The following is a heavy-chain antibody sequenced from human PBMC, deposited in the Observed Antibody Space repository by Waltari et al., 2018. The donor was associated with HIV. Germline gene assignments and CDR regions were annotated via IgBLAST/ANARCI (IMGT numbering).Heavy chain of an antibody. Sequence: QVHLQQSGAEVKKPGASVRISCKTSGYKFTRFYIHWVRQGPGQTLEWMRIVYPSDGSSTAGQKFQGRVTISRDTSTNTGFLDLSRLKSEDTATYYCARRASYYDFWGGFSSPAPFDLWGQGTLVTVST. D-gene: IGHD3-3*01. CDR1: GYKFTRFY. CDR3: ARRASYYDFWGGFSSPAPFDL. CDR2: VYPSDGSS. J-gene: IGHJ4*02. V-gene: IGHV1-46*01.